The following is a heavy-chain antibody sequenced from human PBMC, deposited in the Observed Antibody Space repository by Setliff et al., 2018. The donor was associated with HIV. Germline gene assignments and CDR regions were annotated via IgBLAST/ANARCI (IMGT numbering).Heavy chain of an antibody. Sequence: SQTLSLTCAVYGGSFSGSYWSWVRQPPGKGLEWIGEINHSGRTNYNPSLKGRVIMSEDTSKNHFSLRLNSVTAADTAVYFCARGPYSRKFDPWGQGTLVTVSS. CDR3: ARGPYSRKFDP. J-gene: IGHJ5*02. V-gene: IGHV4-34*01. CDR1: GGSFSGSY. D-gene: IGHD1-26*01. CDR2: INHSGRT.